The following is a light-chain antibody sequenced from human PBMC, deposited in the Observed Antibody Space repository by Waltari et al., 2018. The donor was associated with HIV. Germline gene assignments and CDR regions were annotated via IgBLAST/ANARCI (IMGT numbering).Light chain of an antibody. Sequence: QSVLTQPPSVSEAPRQRVTISCSGSSSNIGNNAVNWYQQLPGKAPKLLIYYDGLVPSGFADRVAGSKSGTSASLAISVRQSEDEADYYCAAWDDSLNGYVFGTGTKVTVL. CDR3: AAWDDSLNGYV. J-gene: IGLJ1*01. CDR2: YDG. V-gene: IGLV1-36*01. CDR1: SSNIGNNA.